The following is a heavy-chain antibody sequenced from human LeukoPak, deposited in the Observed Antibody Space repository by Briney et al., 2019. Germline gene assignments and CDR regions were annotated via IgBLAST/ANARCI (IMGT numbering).Heavy chain of an antibody. Sequence: PGGSLRLYCVASGFTFSSYWMHWVRQSPGKGLAWIGSMYYSGSTYYNPSLKSRATISVDTSKNQFSLKLSSVTAADTAVYYCARHGRMGTINPSYWGQGALVTVSS. J-gene: IGHJ4*02. V-gene: IGHV4-39*01. D-gene: IGHD5-24*01. CDR1: GFTFSSYW. CDR3: ARHGRMGTINPSY. CDR2: MYYSGST.